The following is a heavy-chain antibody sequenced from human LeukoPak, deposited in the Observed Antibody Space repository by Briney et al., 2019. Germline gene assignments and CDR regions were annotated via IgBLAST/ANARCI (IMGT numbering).Heavy chain of an antibody. Sequence: TGGSLRLSCAAAGFIISTYSMNWGRQAAGQGLEWVSSISSSSAHIFYADSVKGRFSISRDNAKNSLYLQMNSLRVEDTAVYYCTSRYCTTTNCYSFDIWGQGTMVTVSS. D-gene: IGHD2-2*01. J-gene: IGHJ3*02. CDR1: GFIISTYS. V-gene: IGHV3-21*01. CDR3: TSRYCTTTNCYSFDI. CDR2: ISSSSAHI.